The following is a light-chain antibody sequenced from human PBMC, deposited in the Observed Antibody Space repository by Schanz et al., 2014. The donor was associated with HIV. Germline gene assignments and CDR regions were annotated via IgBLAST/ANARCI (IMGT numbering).Light chain of an antibody. CDR3: SSYAATSNVL. V-gene: IGLV2-8*01. J-gene: IGLJ3*02. CDR1: SSDVGDYNY. Sequence: QSALTQPPSASGSPGQSVTISCTGTSSDVGDYNYVSWYQQHPGKAPKLMIYEVSERPSGVPDRFSGSKSGNTASLTVSGLQADDEADYYCSSYAATSNVLFGGGTKVTVL. CDR2: EVS.